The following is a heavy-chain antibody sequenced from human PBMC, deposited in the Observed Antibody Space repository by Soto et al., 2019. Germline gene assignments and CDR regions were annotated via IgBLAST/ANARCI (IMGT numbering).Heavy chain of an antibody. CDR1: GYTFTSYG. CDR2: ISAYNGNT. CDR3: ARDIRVWGSYRNYDY. Sequence: GASVKVSCKASGYTFTSYGISWVRQAPGQGLEWVGWISAYNGNTNYAQKLQGRVTMTTDTSTSTAYMELRSLRSDDTAVYYCARDIRVWGSYRNYDYWGQGTLVTVSS. V-gene: IGHV1-18*04. J-gene: IGHJ4*02. D-gene: IGHD3-16*02.